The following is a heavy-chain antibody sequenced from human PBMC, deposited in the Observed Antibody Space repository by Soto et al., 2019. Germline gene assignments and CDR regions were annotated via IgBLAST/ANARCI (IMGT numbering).Heavy chain of an antibody. Sequence: SQTLSLTCDISGDSVSTNTATWDWIRQSPSRGLEWLGRTYYRSRWYFDYAVSVKSRITISPDISNNQVSLQLTSVTPDDTAIYYCVRLIGNSGLASGGQGTLVTVSS. CDR1: GDSVSTNTAT. CDR3: VRLIGNSGLAS. CDR2: TYYRSRWYF. V-gene: IGHV6-1*01. D-gene: IGHD3-22*01. J-gene: IGHJ4*02.